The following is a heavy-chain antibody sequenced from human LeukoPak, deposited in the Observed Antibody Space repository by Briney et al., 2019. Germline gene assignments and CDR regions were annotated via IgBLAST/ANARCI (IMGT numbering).Heavy chain of an antibody. J-gene: IGHJ4*02. CDR1: GFTFSSYG. Sequence: PGGSLRLSCAASGFTFSSYGMHWVRQAPGKGLVWVSRINSDGSSTSYADSVKGRFTISRDNAKNTLYLQMNSLRAEDTAVYYCARVPFGEHYFDYWGQGTLVTVSS. V-gene: IGHV3-74*01. CDR2: INSDGSST. D-gene: IGHD3-10*01. CDR3: ARVPFGEHYFDY.